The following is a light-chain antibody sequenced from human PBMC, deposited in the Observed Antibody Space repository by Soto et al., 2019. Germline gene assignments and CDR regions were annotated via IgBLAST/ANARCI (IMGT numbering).Light chain of an antibody. CDR3: QTWGTGTWV. CDR2: LNSDGSH. V-gene: IGLV4-69*01. Sequence: QSVLTQSPSASASLGASGKLTCTLSSGHSSYAIAWHQQQPEKGPRYLMKLNSDGSHSKGDGIPDRFSGSSSGAERYLTISSLQSEDEADYYCQTWGTGTWVLGGGTKVTVL. J-gene: IGLJ3*02. CDR1: SGHSSYA.